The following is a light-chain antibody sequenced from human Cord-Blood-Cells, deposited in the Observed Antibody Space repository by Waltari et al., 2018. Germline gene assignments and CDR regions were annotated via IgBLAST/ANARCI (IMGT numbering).Light chain of an antibody. V-gene: IGKV1-39*01. CDR3: QQSYSAPYT. CDR1: QSISSY. Sequence: DIQMTQSPSSLSASVGDRVTITCGASQSISSYLNWYQQKPGKAPKLLFYASSSLKSVVPTMFSGSGSGKDFTLTSSRLPPEDFASYYCQQSYSAPYTFGQGTKLEIK. J-gene: IGKJ2*01. CDR2: ASS.